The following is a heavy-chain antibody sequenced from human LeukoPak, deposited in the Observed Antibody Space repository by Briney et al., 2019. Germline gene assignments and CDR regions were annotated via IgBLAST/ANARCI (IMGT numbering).Heavy chain of an antibody. CDR1: GYTFVSYD. D-gene: IGHD7-27*01. Sequence: ASAKVSCKASGYTFVSYDINWVRQATGQGPEWMGWMSPKSGNTGYAQKFQGRVTMTRDTSINTAYMELSGLISEDTAVYYCTRGPPNWGYDFWGQGTLVTDSS. CDR2: MSPKSGNT. CDR3: TRGPPNWGYDF. V-gene: IGHV1-8*01. J-gene: IGHJ4*02.